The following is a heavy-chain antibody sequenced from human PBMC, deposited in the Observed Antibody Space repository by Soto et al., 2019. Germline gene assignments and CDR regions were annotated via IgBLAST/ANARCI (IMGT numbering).Heavy chain of an antibody. Sequence: GASVKVSCKVSGYTLNELSMHWVRQAPGKGLEWMGGFDPEDGETIYAQKFQGRVTMTEDTSTDTAYMELSSLRSEDTAVYYCATANWNYGGYAFDIWGQGTMVNVSS. D-gene: IGHD1-7*01. CDR2: FDPEDGET. V-gene: IGHV1-24*01. CDR1: GYTLNELS. CDR3: ATANWNYGGYAFDI. J-gene: IGHJ3*02.